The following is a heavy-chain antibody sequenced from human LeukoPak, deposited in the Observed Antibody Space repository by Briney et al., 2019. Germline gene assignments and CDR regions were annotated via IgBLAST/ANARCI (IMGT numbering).Heavy chain of an antibody. CDR2: ISHDGINT. Sequence: GGSLRLSCAASGFSFSNYAMHWVRQDSGRGLDWVAVISHDGINTYYADSVKGRFTISRDNSKNTLYLQVNSLRVEDTAVYYCARVVAGYGSGPWEWDYYHYMDVWGKGTTVTVSS. CDR3: ARVVAGYGSGPWEWDYYHYMDV. CDR1: GFSFSNYA. V-gene: IGHV3-30*03. D-gene: IGHD6-19*01. J-gene: IGHJ6*03.